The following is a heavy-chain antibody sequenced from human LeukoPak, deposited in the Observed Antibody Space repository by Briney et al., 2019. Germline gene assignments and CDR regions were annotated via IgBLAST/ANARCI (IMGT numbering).Heavy chain of an antibody. CDR3: AKGGVYSGYAFDP. J-gene: IGHJ5*02. CDR1: GFTFSSYG. D-gene: IGHD5-12*01. V-gene: IGHV3-30*02. CDR2: IRYDGSNK. Sequence: GGSLRFSCAASGFTFSSYGMHWVRQAPGKGLEWVAFIRYDGSNKYYADSVKGRFTISRDNSKNTVYLQMNSLRAEDTAVYYCAKGGVYSGYAFDPWGQGTLVTVSS.